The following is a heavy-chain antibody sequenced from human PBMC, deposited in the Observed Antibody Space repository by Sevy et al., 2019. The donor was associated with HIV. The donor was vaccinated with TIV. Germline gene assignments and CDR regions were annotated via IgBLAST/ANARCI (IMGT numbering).Heavy chain of an antibody. CDR2: ISGTGGTT. CDR3: VKVTDSSTYYYSHYYYYMDV. J-gene: IGHJ6*03. CDR1: GFSFNTYA. V-gene: IGHV3-23*01. D-gene: IGHD3-22*01. Sequence: GGSLRLSCAASGFSFNTYAMSWVRQAPGKGLEWVSSISGTGGTTYYADSVKGRFTISRDNSKNTLYLQMNSLRDQDTAVYYCVKVTDSSTYYYSHYYYYMDVWGQGTSVTVSS.